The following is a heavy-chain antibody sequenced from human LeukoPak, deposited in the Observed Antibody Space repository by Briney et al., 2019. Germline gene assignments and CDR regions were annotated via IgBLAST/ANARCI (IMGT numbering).Heavy chain of an antibody. D-gene: IGHD3-10*01. V-gene: IGHV4-59*08. J-gene: IGHJ5*02. CDR2: IYYSGST. CDR1: GGSISSYY. CDR3: ARSLLWFGELLPHNWFDP. Sequence: PSETLSLTCTVSGGSISSYYRSWIRQPPGKGLEWIGYIYYSGSTNYNPSLKSRVTISVDTSKNQFSLKLSSVTAADTAVYYCARSLLWFGELLPHNWFDPWGQGTLVTVSS.